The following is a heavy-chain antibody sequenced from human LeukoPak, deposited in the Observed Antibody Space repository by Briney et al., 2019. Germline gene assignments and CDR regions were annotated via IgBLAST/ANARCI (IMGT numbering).Heavy chain of an antibody. J-gene: IGHJ3*02. CDR3: ARRKAHDFWTPNDAFDI. CDR2: ISGSGGST. CDR1: GFTFSSYA. V-gene: IGHV3-23*01. D-gene: IGHD3-3*01. Sequence: GGSLRLSCAASGFTFSSYAMSWVRQAPGKGLEWVSAISGSGGSTYYADSVKGRFTISRDNSKNTLYLQMNSLRAEDTAVYYCARRKAHDFWTPNDAFDIWGQGTMVTVSS.